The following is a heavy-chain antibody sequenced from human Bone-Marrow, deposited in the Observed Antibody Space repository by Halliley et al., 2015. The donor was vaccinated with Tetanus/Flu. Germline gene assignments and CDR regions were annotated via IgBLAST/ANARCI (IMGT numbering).Heavy chain of an antibody. Sequence: TLSLTCTVSGGSISSGGYYWSWIRQHPGKGLEWIGYIYYSGSTYYNPSLKSRVTISVDTSKNQFSLKPSSVTAADTAVYYCARNLVYCSRTSCYVPYFDYWGQGTLVTVSS. CDR1: GGSISSGGYY. CDR2: IYYSGST. V-gene: IGHV4-31*03. D-gene: IGHD2-2*01. J-gene: IGHJ4*02. CDR3: ARNLVYCSRTSCYVPYFDY.